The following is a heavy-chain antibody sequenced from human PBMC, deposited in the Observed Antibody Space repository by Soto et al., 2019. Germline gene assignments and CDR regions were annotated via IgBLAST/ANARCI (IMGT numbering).Heavy chain of an antibody. CDR3: TRGPRPISTGTGAY. CDR1: GFIFKMYW. V-gene: IGHV3-74*01. CDR2: IYNDGTYS. Sequence: PGGSLSLSCAASGFIFKMYWMHWVRQRPGKGPVWISRIYNDGTYSDYADSVRGRFTISRDNVNDTLYLQMNNLRAEDSGLYYCTRGPRPISTGTGAYWGQGTQVTVSS. D-gene: IGHD3-10*01. J-gene: IGHJ4*02.